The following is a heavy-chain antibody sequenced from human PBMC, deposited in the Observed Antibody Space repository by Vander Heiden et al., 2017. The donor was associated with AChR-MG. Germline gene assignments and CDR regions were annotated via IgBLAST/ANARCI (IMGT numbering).Heavy chain of an antibody. Sequence: QVQLQESGPGLVKPSQTLALTCTVSGGSISSGDYYWSWIRQPPGKGLEWIGYIYYSGSTYYNPSLKSRVTISVDTSKNKFSLKLSSVTAADTAVYYCARTFTGPDQDNWFDPWGQGTLVTVSS. D-gene: IGHD2-2*01. V-gene: IGHV4-30-4*01. CDR1: GGSISSGDYY. CDR2: IYYSGST. CDR3: ARTFTGPDQDNWFDP. J-gene: IGHJ5*02.